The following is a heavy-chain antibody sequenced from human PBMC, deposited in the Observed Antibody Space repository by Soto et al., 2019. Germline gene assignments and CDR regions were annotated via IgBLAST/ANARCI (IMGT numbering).Heavy chain of an antibody. D-gene: IGHD2-2*02. CDR3: ARAGPPVVPAAIRSYYYYGMDV. J-gene: IGHJ6*02. CDR2: IWYDGSNK. CDR1: GFTFSSYG. Sequence: GGSLRLSCAASGFTFSSYGMHCVRQAPGKGLEWVAVIWYDGSNKYYADSVKGRFTISRDNSKNTLYLQMNSLRAEDTAVYYCARAGPPVVPAAIRSYYYYGMDVWGQGTTVTVSS. V-gene: IGHV3-33*01.